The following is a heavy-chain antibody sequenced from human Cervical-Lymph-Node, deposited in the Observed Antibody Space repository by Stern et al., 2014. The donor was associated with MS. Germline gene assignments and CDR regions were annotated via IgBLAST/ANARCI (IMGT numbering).Heavy chain of an antibody. J-gene: IGHJ4*02. D-gene: IGHD3-22*01. Sequence: QVQLLESGPGLVKPSETLSLTCTVSYDSISSYYWTWLRQPPGKGLEWIGYINYRRNPNYNPALKSRVTISVDTSKNQFSLKLTSVTAADTAVYYCARAFSDYHDSTPGYWGQGTLVTVSS. CDR3: ARAFSDYHDSTPGY. CDR1: YDSISSYY. V-gene: IGHV4-59*01. CDR2: INYRRNP.